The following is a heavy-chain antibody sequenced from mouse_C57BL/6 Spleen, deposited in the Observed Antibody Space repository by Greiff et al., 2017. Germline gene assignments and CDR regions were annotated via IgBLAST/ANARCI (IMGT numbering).Heavy chain of an antibody. CDR1: GYTFTSYW. CDR2: IYPGSGST. CDR3: ADYSVRDYAMDY. J-gene: IGHJ4*01. Sequence: QVQLQQPGAELVKPGASVKMSCKASGYTFTSYWITWVKPRPGQGLEWIGDIYPGSGSTNYNEKFKSKATLTVDTSSSTAYMQLSSLTSEDSAVYYCADYSVRDYAMDYWGQGTSVTVSS. V-gene: IGHV1-55*01. D-gene: IGHD2-12*01.